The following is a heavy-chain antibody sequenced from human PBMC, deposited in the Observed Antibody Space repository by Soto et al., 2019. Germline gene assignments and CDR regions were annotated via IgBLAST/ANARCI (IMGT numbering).Heavy chain of an antibody. CDR3: ARDLEVAVAGA. J-gene: IGHJ5*02. Sequence: QVQLVESGGGVVQPGRSLRLSCAASGFTFSSYAMHWVRQAPGKGLEWVAVISYDGSNKYYADSVKGRFTISRDNSKNTLYLQMNSLRAEDTAVYYCARDLEVAVAGAWGQGTXVT. CDR1: GFTFSSYA. CDR2: ISYDGSNK. V-gene: IGHV3-30-3*01. D-gene: IGHD6-19*01.